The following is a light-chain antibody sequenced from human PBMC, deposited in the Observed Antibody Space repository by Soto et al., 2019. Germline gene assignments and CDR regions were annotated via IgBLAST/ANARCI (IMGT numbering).Light chain of an antibody. CDR2: RVS. CDR1: QSLVFSDGSTF. V-gene: IGKV2-30*01. Sequence: DVVMTQSPLSLPVTLGQPAYISCKSSQSLVFSDGSTFLHWVQQRPGQSPRRLIYRVSNRGSGVPDRFSGSGSGHDFTLRISRVEAEDVGICYCMQGTHWPYTFGHGTKREIK. J-gene: IGKJ2*01. CDR3: MQGTHWPYT.